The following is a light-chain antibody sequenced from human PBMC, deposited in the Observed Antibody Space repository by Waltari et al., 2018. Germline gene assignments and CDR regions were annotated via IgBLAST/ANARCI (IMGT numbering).Light chain of an antibody. CDR2: GAS. CDR1: QSVSSN. Sequence: EIVMTQSPATLSVSPGERATLSCRASQSVSSNLAWYQQKPGQAPRLLIYGASTRATGIPARFSGSASGTEFTLTISSLQSEDFAVYYCQQYNTCYTFGQGTKLEIK. V-gene: IGKV3-15*01. CDR3: QQYNTCYT. J-gene: IGKJ2*01.